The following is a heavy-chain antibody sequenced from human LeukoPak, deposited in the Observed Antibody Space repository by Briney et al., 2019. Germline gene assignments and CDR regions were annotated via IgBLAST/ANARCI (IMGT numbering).Heavy chain of an antibody. V-gene: IGHV1-18*01. J-gene: IGHJ5*02. Sequence: GASVKVSCKASGYTFTSYGISWVRQAPGQGLEWMGWISAYNGNTNYAQKLQGRVTMTTDTSTSTAYMELRSLRSEDTAVYYCARDSEYYDFWSGSNWFDPWGQGTLVTVSS. D-gene: IGHD3-3*01. CDR2: ISAYNGNT. CDR1: GYTFTSYG. CDR3: ARDSEYYDFWSGSNWFDP.